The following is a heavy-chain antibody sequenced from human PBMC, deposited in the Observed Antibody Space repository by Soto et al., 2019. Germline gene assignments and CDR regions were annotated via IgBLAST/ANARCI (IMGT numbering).Heavy chain of an antibody. CDR1: GGWFSGFD. CDR3: ARETSQNAYSPYGMDV. D-gene: IGHD2-15*01. V-gene: IGHV4-34*01. CDR2: INDSGTT. J-gene: IGHJ6*02. Sequence: PSETLSISCAICGGWFSGFDWSGIRQPPGKGLEWIGEINDSGTTNYNPSLKSRVTISADTSKTHFSLRLTSVTAADTAVYYCARETSQNAYSPYGMDVWGQGTTVTVSS.